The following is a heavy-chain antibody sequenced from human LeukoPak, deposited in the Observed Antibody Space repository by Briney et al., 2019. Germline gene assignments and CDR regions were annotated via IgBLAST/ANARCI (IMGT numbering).Heavy chain of an antibody. Sequence: GGSLRLSCAASGFTFSNAWMTWVRQAPGKGLEWVGRIKRKADGGTTDYAAPVKGRFTISRDDSKNTLYLQMNSLKTEDTAVYYCTSTLGYWGQGTLVTVSS. CDR3: TSTLGY. J-gene: IGHJ4*02. V-gene: IGHV3-15*01. CDR2: IKRKADGGTT. CDR1: GFTFSNAW. D-gene: IGHD3-10*01.